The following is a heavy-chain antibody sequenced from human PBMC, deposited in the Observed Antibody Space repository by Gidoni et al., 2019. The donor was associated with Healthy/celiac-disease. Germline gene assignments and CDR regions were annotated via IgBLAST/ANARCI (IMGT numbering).Heavy chain of an antibody. J-gene: IGHJ4*02. V-gene: IGHV1-18*01. CDR1: GYTFTSYG. Sequence: QVQLVQSGAEVKKPGASVKVSCKASGYTFTSYGIRLVRQAPGQGLEWMGWISAYNGNTNYAQKLQGRVNMTTDTSTSTAYMELRSLRSYDTSVYYCARVTGLYYYDSSGLRAFYFDYWGQGTLVTVSS. CDR3: ARVTGLYYYDSSGLRAFYFDY. D-gene: IGHD3-22*01. CDR2: ISAYNGNT.